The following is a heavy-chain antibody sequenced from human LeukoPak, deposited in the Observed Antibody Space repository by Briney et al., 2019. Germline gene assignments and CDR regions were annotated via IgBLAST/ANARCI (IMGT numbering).Heavy chain of an antibody. Sequence: EASVKVSCKASGGTFSGYAISWVRQAPGQGLEWMGGIIPIFGTANYAQKFQGRVTITTDESTSTAYMELSSLRSEDTAVYYCARDSYGYAFDYWGQGTLVTVSS. V-gene: IGHV1-69*05. D-gene: IGHD5-18*01. CDR3: ARDSYGYAFDY. CDR1: GGTFSGYA. CDR2: IIPIFGTA. J-gene: IGHJ4*02.